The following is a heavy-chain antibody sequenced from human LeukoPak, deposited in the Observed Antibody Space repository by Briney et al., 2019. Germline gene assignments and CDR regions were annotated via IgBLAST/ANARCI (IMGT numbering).Heavy chain of an antibody. CDR1: GVAXXXYN. CDR2: TFASRSP. CDR3: ARDLRGNWIFDY. D-gene: IGHD1-20*01. J-gene: IGHJ4*02. Sequence: PSETLSLTCTVSGVAXXXYNWNXXXXXAXXXLEGTSRTFASRSPTFPPTLKCRVTLSLDTSKTPLSLTLTPVPAAATAVYYCARDLRGNWIFDYWGQGTLVTVSS. V-gene: IGHV4-4*07.